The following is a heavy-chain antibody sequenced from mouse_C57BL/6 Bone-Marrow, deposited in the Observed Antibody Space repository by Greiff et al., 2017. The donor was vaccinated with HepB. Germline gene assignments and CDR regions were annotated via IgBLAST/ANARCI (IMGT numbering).Heavy chain of an antibody. CDR1: GFTFSSYT. D-gene: IGHD1-1*01. V-gene: IGHV5-9*01. J-gene: IGHJ3*01. CDR3: ARRHYYGSSAWFAY. Sequence: EVMLVESGGGLVKPGGSLKLSCAASGFTFSSYTMSWVRQTPEKRLEWVATISGGGGNTYYPDSVKGRFTISRDNAKNTLYLQMSSLRSEDTALYYCARRHYYGSSAWFAYWGQGTLVTVSA. CDR2: ISGGGGNT.